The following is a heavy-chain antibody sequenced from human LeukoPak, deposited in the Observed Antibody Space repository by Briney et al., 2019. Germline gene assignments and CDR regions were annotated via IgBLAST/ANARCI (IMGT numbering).Heavy chain of an antibody. CDR2: IYYSGST. Sequence: SETLSLTCTVSGGSISSYYWSWIRQPPGKGLEWIGYIYYSGSTNYNPSLKSRVTISVDTSKNQFSLKLSSVTAADTAVYYCARHSGAARPRREWLTGTCFNYWGQGTLVTVSS. J-gene: IGHJ4*02. V-gene: IGHV4-59*08. D-gene: IGHD6-6*01. CDR3: ARHSGAARPRREWLTGTCFNY. CDR1: GGSISSYY.